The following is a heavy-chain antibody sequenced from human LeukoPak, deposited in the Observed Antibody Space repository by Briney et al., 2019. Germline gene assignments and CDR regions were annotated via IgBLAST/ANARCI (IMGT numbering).Heavy chain of an antibody. J-gene: IGHJ4*02. CDR1: GFSINSGGYS. D-gene: IGHD2-8*01. V-gene: IGHV4-31*03. CDR3: ARGGVSDY. CDR2: IYYSGGT. Sequence: SETLSLTCTVSGFSINSGGYSWSWIRQPPGKGLEWIGYIYYSGGTYYNPSLKSRVTISIDTSKNQFSLKLSSVTAADTAVYYCARGGVSDYWGQGTLVTVSS.